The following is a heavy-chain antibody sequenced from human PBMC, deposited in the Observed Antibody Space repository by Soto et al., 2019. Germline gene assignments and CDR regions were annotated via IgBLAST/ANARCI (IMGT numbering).Heavy chain of an antibody. D-gene: IGHD3-10*01. J-gene: IGHJ3*02. V-gene: IGHV1-18*01. CDR3: ARGYYPGSVGNAFDI. CDR2: ISAYNGNT. CDR1: GYTFTSYG. Sequence: ASVKVCCKASGYTFTSYGISWVRQAPGQGLEWMGWISAYNGNTNYAQKLQGRVTMTTDTSTSTAYMELRSLRSDGTAVYYCARGYYPGSVGNAFDIWGQGTMLTVSS.